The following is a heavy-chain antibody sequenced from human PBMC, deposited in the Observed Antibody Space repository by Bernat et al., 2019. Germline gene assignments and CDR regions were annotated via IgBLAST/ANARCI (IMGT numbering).Heavy chain of an antibody. Sequence: QVQLVESGGGVVQPGRSLRLSCAASGFTFSSYGMHWVRQAPGKGLEWVAVIWYDGSNKYYADSVKGRFTISRDNSKNTLYLQMNSLRAEDTAVYYCARDGLRFWGGYYAYYYYMDVWGKGTTVTVSS. D-gene: IGHD3-3*01. CDR1: GFTFSSYG. CDR3: ARDGLRFWGGYYAYYYYMDV. V-gene: IGHV3-33*01. CDR2: IWYDGSNK. J-gene: IGHJ6*03.